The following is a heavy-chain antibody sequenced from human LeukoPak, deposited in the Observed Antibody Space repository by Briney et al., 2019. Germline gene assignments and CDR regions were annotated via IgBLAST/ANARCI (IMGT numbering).Heavy chain of an antibody. Sequence: GESLKISCKGSGYTFTNNWIGWVRQMPGKGLEWMGIIYPGDSDTRYSPSFQGQVTISVDKPISTAYLHWSSLKASDTAMYYCARSGGRRGFSQKGTPNWFDPWGQGTLVTVSS. CDR3: ARSGGRRGFSQKGTPNWFDP. CDR2: IYPGDSDT. V-gene: IGHV5-51*04. D-gene: IGHD3-16*01. CDR1: GYTFTNNW. J-gene: IGHJ5*02.